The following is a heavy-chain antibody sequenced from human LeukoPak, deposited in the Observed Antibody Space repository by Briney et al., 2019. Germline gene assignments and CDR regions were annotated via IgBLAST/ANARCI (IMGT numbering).Heavy chain of an antibody. CDR2: IYSGGST. CDR3: ARAGNHKRWLRLFYFDY. D-gene: IGHD5-12*01. V-gene: IGHV3-66*01. Sequence: PGGSLRLSCAASGFTVSSNYMSWVRQAPGKGLEGVAVIYSGGSTYFADSVKGRFTSSRGNSKNTMYLQMNSLRAEDTAVYYCARAGNHKRWLRLFYFDYWGQGPLVTVSS. CDR1: GFTVSSNY. J-gene: IGHJ4*02.